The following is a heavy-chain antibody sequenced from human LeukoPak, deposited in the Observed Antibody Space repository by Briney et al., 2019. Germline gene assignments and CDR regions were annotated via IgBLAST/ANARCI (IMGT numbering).Heavy chain of an antibody. CDR1: GFTFSDYY. V-gene: IGHV3-11*01. Sequence: GGSLRLSCAASGFTFSDYYMSWIRQAPGKGLEWVSYISSSGSTIYYADSVKGRFTISRDNAKNSLYLQMNSLRAEDTAVYYCESRQEEEWLVTPEVYDDYWGQGTLVTVSS. CDR2: ISSSGSTI. D-gene: IGHD6-19*01. CDR3: ESRQEEEWLVTPEVYDDY. J-gene: IGHJ4*02.